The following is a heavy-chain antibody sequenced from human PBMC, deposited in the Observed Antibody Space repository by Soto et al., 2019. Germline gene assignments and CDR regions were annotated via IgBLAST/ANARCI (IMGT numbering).Heavy chain of an antibody. D-gene: IGHD5-18*01. CDR1: GFTFSSYA. CDR3: ARDYSSYGPFDY. J-gene: IGHJ4*02. CDR2: ISGSGGRT. V-gene: IGHV3-23*01. Sequence: PGGSLRLSCAASGFTFSSYAMNWVRQAPGKGLEWVSTISGSGGRTYYADSVKGRFTISRDNSKNTLYLQMNSLRAEDTAVYYCARDYSSYGPFDYWGQGTLVTVSS.